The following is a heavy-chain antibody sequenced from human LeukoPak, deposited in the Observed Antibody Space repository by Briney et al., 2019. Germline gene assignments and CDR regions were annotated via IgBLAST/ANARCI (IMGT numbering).Heavy chain of an antibody. Sequence: GGSLRLSGAASGFTFSSYSMIWVRQAPGKGLVGVSSISSSSSYISYADSVKGRFTISRDNAKNSLYLQMTSLRDEDTAVCYYARNHTTMERNGDPILDYWGQGTLVTVSS. D-gene: IGHD5-18*01. V-gene: IGHV3-21*01. J-gene: IGHJ4*02. CDR1: GFTFSSYS. CDR2: ISSSSSYI. CDR3: ARNHTTMERNGDPILDY.